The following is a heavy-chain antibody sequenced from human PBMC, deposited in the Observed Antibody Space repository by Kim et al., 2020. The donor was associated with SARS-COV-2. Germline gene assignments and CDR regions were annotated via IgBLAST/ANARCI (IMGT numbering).Heavy chain of an antibody. Sequence: GGSLRLSCAASGFTFSSYAMHWVRQAPGKGLEWVAVISYDGSNKYYADSVKGRFTISRDNSKNTLYLQMNSLRAEDTAVYYCARVGRDYDIVATTRDPRGAFDIWGQGTMVTVSS. D-gene: IGHD5-12*01. CDR2: ISYDGSNK. V-gene: IGHV3-30*04. J-gene: IGHJ3*02. CDR3: ARVGRDYDIVATTRDPRGAFDI. CDR1: GFTFSSYA.